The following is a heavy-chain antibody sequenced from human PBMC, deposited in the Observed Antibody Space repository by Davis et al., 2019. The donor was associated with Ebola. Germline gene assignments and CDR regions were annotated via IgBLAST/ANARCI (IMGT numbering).Heavy chain of an antibody. CDR1: ADTCTAFA. V-gene: IGHV1-3*01. J-gene: IGHJ4*02. D-gene: IGHD2-21*02. CDR2: INAGNGDT. CDR3: AREGGPVTAQDPPDYLNH. Sequence: ASVKVSCKASADTCTAFALHWVRQAPGQGLEWMGWINAGNGDTRYSQKFQDRVTINTDTSATTLYMELSSLTSEDTAVYYWAREGGPVTAQDPPDYLNHWGQGTLVTVSS.